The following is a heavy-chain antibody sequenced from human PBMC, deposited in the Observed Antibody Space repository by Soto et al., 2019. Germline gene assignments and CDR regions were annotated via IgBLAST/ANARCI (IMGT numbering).Heavy chain of an antibody. D-gene: IGHD1-1*01. CDR3: ARARGNDWYEDY. Sequence: EVQLVESGGGLVKPGGSLRLSCAASGFTSSSYSFNWVRQAPGKGLEWVSIITPTSTFISYADSVRGRFTISRDNAKNSLYLQMDSLGAGDTAVYYCARARGNDWYEDYWGQGTLVTVSS. CDR1: GFTSSSYS. V-gene: IGHV3-21*06. CDR2: ITPTSTFI. J-gene: IGHJ4*02.